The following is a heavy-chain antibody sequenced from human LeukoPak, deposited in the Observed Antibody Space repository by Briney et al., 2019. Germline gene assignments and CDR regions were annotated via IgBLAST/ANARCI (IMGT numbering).Heavy chain of an antibody. CDR3: AKGGPVVGATTDHFDY. J-gene: IGHJ4*02. CDR2: ISGSGGST. D-gene: IGHD1-26*01. V-gene: IGHV3-23*01. Sequence: PGGSLRLSCAASGFTFSSYGMSWVRQAPGKGLEWVSAISGSGGSTYYADSVKGRFTISRDNSKNTLYLQMNSLRAEDTAVYYCAKGGPVVGATTDHFDYWGQGTLVTVSS. CDR1: GFTFSSYG.